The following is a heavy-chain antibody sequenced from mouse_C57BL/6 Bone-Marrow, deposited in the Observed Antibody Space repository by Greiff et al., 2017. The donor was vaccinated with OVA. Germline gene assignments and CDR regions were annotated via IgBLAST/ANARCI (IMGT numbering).Heavy chain of an antibody. J-gene: IGHJ3*01. CDR1: GFNIKDDY. CDR2: IDPENGDT. Sequence: EVQLQQSGAELVRPGASVKLSCTASGFNIKDDYMHWVKQRPEQGLEWIGWIDPENGDTEYASEFQGKATITADTSSNTAYLQLSSLTSEDTAVYYCTTGWLGAYWGQGTLVTVSA. V-gene: IGHV14-4*01. D-gene: IGHD2-3*01. CDR3: TTGWLGAY.